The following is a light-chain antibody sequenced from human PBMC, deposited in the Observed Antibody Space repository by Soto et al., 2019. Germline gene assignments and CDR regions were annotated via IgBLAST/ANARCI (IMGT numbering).Light chain of an antibody. CDR1: QSINTW. CDR3: QDSSTGFRT. CDR2: KAS. V-gene: IGKV1-5*03. Sequence: DIQMTQSPSTLSASVGDRVTITCRASQSINTWLAWFQQKPGKAPKLLIYKASSLESGFPSRFSGSGSGTEFTLTISSLQPDDFATYYCQDSSTGFRTFGQGTKVEIK. J-gene: IGKJ1*01.